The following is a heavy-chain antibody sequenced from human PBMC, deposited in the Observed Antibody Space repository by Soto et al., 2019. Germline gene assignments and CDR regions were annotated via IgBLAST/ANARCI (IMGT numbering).Heavy chain of an antibody. CDR3: SRLFDSGGYQTSD. J-gene: IGHJ4*02. CDR2: IFFIGNT. CDR1: GGSFLNGGLY. V-gene: IGHV4-31*03. Sequence: TLSLTYSVSGGSFLNGGLYWTWIRLHPGKGLEWIGRIFFIGNTHYYTTLKSRLTFSLDTAKNQFSMNLTSVTAEETADYYCSRLFDSGGYQTSDWGQGTLVTISS. D-gene: IGHD3-22*01.